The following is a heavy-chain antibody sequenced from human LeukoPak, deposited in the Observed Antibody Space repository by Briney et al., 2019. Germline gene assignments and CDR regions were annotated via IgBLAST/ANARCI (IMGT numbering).Heavy chain of an antibody. CDR1: GFTFSSYA. CDR2: VDPPGERA. Sequence: PGGSLRLSCAASGFTFSSYAMSWVRQAPGKGLEWVSAVDPPGERAFYVDSVRGRFTVSRDNSKNTLYLEMNSLTAEDTAVYFCAKEMGHSLPFDCWGQGTLVTVSS. D-gene: IGHD1-26*01. CDR3: AKEMGHSLPFDC. V-gene: IGHV3-23*01. J-gene: IGHJ4*02.